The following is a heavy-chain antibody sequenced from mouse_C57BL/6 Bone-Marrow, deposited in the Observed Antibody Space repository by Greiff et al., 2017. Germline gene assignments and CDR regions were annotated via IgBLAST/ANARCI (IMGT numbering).Heavy chain of an antibody. V-gene: IGHV5-4*01. D-gene: IGHD3-2*02. CDR1: GFTFSSYA. CDR2: ISDGGSYT. Sequence: DVHLVESGGGLVKPGGSLKLSCAASGFTFSSYAMSWVRQTPEKRLEWVATISDGGSYTYYPDNVKGRFTISRDNAKNNLYLQMSHLKSEDTAMYYCARDGTRLDAMDYWGQGTSGTVSS. J-gene: IGHJ4*01. CDR3: ARDGTRLDAMDY.